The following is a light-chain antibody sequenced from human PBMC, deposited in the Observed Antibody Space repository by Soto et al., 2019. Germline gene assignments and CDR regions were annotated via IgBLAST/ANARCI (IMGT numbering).Light chain of an antibody. Sequence: EIGLTQSPGTLSFSPGEGATLSCRASQSLSRNYLAWYQHKPGQAPRLLIYTASNRATGVPPRFSGSGSGTDFTLTISRLEPEDFALYYCQQYDNSPLTFGQGTKVEI. V-gene: IGKV3-20*01. CDR3: QQYDNSPLT. CDR2: TAS. J-gene: IGKJ1*01. CDR1: QSLSRNY.